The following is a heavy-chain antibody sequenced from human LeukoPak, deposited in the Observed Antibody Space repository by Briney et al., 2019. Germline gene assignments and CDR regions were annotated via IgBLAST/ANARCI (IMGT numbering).Heavy chain of an antibody. CDR2: INHSGST. CDR1: GGSISSGDYY. J-gene: IGHJ4*02. CDR3: ARGRYFWSGYYIRGPGDPFDY. D-gene: IGHD3-3*01. V-gene: IGHV4-39*07. Sequence: SETLSLTCTVSGGSISSGDYYWSWIRQPPGKGLEWIGEINHSGSTNYNPSLKSRVTISEDTSKNQFSLKLSSVTAADTAVYYCARGRYFWSGYYIRGPGDPFDYWGQGTLVTVSS.